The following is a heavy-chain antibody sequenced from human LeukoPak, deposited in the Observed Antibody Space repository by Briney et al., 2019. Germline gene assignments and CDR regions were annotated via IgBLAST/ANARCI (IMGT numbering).Heavy chain of an antibody. Sequence: PGGSLRLSCAASGFTFSSYAMSWVRQAPGKGLEWVSAISGSGGSTYYADSVKGRFTISRDNSKNTLYLQMNSLRAEDTAVYYCAKPGRPYYYYYGMDVWGQGTTVTVSS. J-gene: IGHJ6*02. V-gene: IGHV3-23*01. CDR2: ISGSGGST. CDR3: AKPGRPYYYYYGMDV. CDR1: GFTFSSYA. D-gene: IGHD3-10*01.